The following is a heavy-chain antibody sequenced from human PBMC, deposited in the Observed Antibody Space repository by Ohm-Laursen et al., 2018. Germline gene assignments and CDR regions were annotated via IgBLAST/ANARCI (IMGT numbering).Heavy chain of an antibody. CDR1: GDSMISYY. CDR2: IYYSGST. Sequence: SDTLSLTCTVSGDSMISYYWSWIRQPPGKGLEWIGYIYYSGSTNYNPSLEGRVTISVDTSKSQFSLKLSSVTAADTAVYYCAGAGYNYGNAFDLWGRGTLVTVSS. V-gene: IGHV4-59*12. D-gene: IGHD5-18*01. CDR3: AGAGYNYGNAFDL. J-gene: IGHJ2*01.